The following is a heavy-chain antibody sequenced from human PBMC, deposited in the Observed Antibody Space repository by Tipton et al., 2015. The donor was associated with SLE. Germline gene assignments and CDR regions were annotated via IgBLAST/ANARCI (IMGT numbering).Heavy chain of an antibody. J-gene: IGHJ4*02. D-gene: IGHD3-9*01. CDR3: ARGGILTGYYFYFDY. V-gene: IGHV4-59*12. Sequence: TLSLTCSVSGGSISSNYWIWIRQPPGKGLEWIGYISDGGGSNHNPSLKSRVTISVDTSKNQFSLKLSSVTAADTAVYYCARGGILTGYYFYFDYWGQGTLVTVSS. CDR2: ISDGGGS. CDR1: GGSISSNY.